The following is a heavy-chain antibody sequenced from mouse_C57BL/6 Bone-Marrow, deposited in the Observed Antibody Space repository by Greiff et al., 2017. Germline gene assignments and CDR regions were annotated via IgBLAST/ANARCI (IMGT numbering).Heavy chain of an antibody. CDR1: GYTFTSYW. D-gene: IGHD1-1*01. Sequence: QVQLQQPGAELVKPGASVKLSCKASGYTFTSYWMHWVKQRPGQGLEWIGMIHPNSGSTNYNEKFKSKATLTVDKSSSTAYMQLSSLTSEDSAVYYCARSYYYGSSYRYFDVWGTGTTGTVSS. CDR3: ARSYYYGSSYRYFDV. V-gene: IGHV1-64*01. J-gene: IGHJ1*03. CDR2: IHPNSGST.